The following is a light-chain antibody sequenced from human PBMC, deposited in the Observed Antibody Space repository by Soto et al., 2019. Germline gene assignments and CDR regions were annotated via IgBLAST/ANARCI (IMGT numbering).Light chain of an antibody. J-gene: IGKJ3*01. Sequence: EMVLTQSPGTLSLSPGERATLSCRAIQSVSSSSLAWYQQKPCQDPRLLIYGASSRATGIPDRFSGSGSGTDFTLTISRLEPEDFAVYCCQQYGSSLFTFGPGTNVHIK. CDR2: GAS. V-gene: IGKV3-20*01. CDR3: QQYGSSLFT. CDR1: QSVSSSS.